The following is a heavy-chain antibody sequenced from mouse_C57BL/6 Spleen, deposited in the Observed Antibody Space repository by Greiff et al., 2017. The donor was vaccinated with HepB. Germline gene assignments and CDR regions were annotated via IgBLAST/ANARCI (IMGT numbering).Heavy chain of an antibody. J-gene: IGHJ2*01. V-gene: IGHV5-6*01. CDR3: ARAGDYDGGVGY. D-gene: IGHD2-4*01. CDR2: ISSGGSYT. Sequence: EVKLVESGGDLVKPGGSLKLSCAASGFTFSSYGMSWVRQTPDKRLEWVATISSGGSYTYYPDSVKGRFTISRDNAKNTLYLQMSSLKSEDTAMYYCARAGDYDGGVGYWGQGTTLTVSS. CDR1: GFTFSSYG.